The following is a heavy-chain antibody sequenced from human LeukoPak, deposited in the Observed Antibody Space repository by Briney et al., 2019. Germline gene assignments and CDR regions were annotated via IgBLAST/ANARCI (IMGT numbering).Heavy chain of an antibody. CDR1: GFTFSSYG. D-gene: IGHD2-2*01. CDR3: ARDGGGYCSSASCHFLGY. CDR2: IWYDGSNK. J-gene: IGHJ4*02. Sequence: GGSLRLSCAASGFTFSSYGMHWVRQAPGKGLEWVGVIWYDGSNKYYADSVKGRSTISRDNSKNTLYLQMNSLRAEDTAVYYCARDGGGYCSSASCHFLGYWGQGTLVTVSS. V-gene: IGHV3-33*01.